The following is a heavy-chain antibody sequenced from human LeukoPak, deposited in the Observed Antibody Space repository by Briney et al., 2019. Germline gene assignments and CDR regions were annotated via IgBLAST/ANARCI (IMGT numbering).Heavy chain of an antibody. CDR2: ISYDGSNK. D-gene: IGHD2-2*01. Sequence: PGGSLRLSCAASGFTFSTYALHWVRQAPDKGPEWVAVISYDGSNKYYADSVKGRFTISRDSSKNTLYLQMNSLRAEDTAVYYCARDMRGVVPAAILGYFDYWGQGTLVTVSS. J-gene: IGHJ4*02. V-gene: IGHV3-30-3*01. CDR1: GFTFSTYA. CDR3: ARDMRGVVPAAILGYFDY.